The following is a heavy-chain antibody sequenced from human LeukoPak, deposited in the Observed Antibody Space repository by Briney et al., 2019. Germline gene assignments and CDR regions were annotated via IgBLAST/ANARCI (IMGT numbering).Heavy chain of an antibody. V-gene: IGHV4-59*08. J-gene: IGHJ4*02. CDR3: ARGDSSGWFKFDY. D-gene: IGHD6-19*01. CDR2: VYSSGST. Sequence: SETLSLTCTVSGGSLSDYFWSWIRQSPGTGLEWIGYVYSSGSTHYNPSLQSRVTISIDTSKNQFSLKLNSVTAADTAVYYCARGDSSGWFKFDYWGQGTLVTVSS. CDR1: GGSLSDYF.